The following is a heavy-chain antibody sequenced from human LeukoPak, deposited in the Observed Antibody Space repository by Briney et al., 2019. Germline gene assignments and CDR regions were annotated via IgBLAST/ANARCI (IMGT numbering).Heavy chain of an antibody. V-gene: IGHV3-21*01. CDR2: ISSGSSYI. CDR3: AELGITMIGGV. Sequence: GGSLRLSSAASGFTFSSYTMNWVRRAPGKGLEWVSIISSGSSYIHYADSVKGRFTISRDNAKNSLYLQMNSLRAEDTAVYYCAELGITMIGGVWGKGTTVTISS. CDR1: GFTFSSYT. J-gene: IGHJ6*04. D-gene: IGHD3-10*02.